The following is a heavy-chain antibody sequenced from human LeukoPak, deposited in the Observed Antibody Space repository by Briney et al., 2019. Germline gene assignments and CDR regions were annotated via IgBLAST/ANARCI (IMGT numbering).Heavy chain of an antibody. CDR3: AREQGLWFRELIRSSDAFDI. D-gene: IGHD3-10*01. V-gene: IGHV3-73*01. J-gene: IGHJ3*02. CDR2: IRSKANSYAT. Sequence: SGGSLKLSCAASGFTFSGSAMHWVRQASGKGLEWVGRIRSKANSYATAYAASVKGRFTISRDDSKNTAYLQMNSLKTEDTAVYYCAREQGLWFRELIRSSDAFDIWGQGTMVTVSS. CDR1: GFTFSGSA.